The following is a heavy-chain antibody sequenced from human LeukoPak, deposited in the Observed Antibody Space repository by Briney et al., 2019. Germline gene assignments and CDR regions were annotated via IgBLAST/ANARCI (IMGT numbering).Heavy chain of an antibody. CDR2: IINDGSYT. Sequence: PTGGSLRLSCAASGFTFSPVWMHWVRQAPGKGLMWVPHIINDGSYTTYADSVKGRFTISRDNAKNTVYLQMNSLRAEDTAVYYCATDDKYAPSSWGQGTLVTVSS. CDR1: GFTFSPVW. J-gene: IGHJ5*02. D-gene: IGHD2-2*01. CDR3: ATDDKYAPSS. V-gene: IGHV3-74*01.